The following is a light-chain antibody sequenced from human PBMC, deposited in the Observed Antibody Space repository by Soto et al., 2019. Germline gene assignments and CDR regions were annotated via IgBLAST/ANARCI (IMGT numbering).Light chain of an antibody. CDR3: QQSYSVPLT. CDR2: GAS. V-gene: IGKV1-39*01. J-gene: IGKJ4*01. CDR1: QNIVNY. Sequence: DIQMTQSPSSLSASVGERVTITCRASQNIVNYLNWYQRKPGKAPKLLIYGASSLQRGVPSRFSGSGSGTDFTLTISTLQPEDFATFYCQQSYSVPLTFGGGTKVEIK.